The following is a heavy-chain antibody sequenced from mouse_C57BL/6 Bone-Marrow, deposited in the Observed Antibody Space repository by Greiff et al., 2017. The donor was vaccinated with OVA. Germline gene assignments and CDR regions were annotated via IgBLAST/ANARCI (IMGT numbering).Heavy chain of an antibody. D-gene: IGHD1-3*01. Sequence: QVQLQQSGAELMKPGASVKLSCKATGYTFTGYWIEWVKQRPGQGLEWIGGILPGSGSTNYNEKFKGKATLTADTSSNSAYMQLSSLTTEDSDIYDCARFSGSAVVFDYWGQGTTLTVSS. CDR1: GYTFTGYW. J-gene: IGHJ2*01. CDR2: ILPGSGST. CDR3: ARFSGSAVVFDY. V-gene: IGHV1-9*01.